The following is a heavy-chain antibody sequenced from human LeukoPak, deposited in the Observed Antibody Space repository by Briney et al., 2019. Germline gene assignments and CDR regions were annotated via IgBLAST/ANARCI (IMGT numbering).Heavy chain of an antibody. V-gene: IGHV4-59*11. D-gene: IGHD4-17*01. CDR2: IYYSGST. CDR1: GGTISSHY. Sequence: SETLSLTCTVSGGTISSHYWSRIRQSPGKGLEWIGYIYYSGSTNYSPSLKSRVTISVDTSKNQLSLKLSSVTAADTAVYYCARTTVTTNFDYWGQGTLVTVSS. J-gene: IGHJ4*02. CDR3: ARTTVTTNFDY.